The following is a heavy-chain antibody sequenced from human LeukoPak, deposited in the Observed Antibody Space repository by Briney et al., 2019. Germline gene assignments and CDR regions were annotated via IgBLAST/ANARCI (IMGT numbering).Heavy chain of an antibody. D-gene: IGHD2-15*01. CDR1: GGSISSYY. CDR2: IYTSGNT. V-gene: IGHV4-4*07. CDR3: ARDGASIPSVAAYFDY. J-gene: IGHJ4*02. Sequence: SETLSLTCTVSGGSISSYYWSWIRQPAGKGLEWIGRIYTSGNTNYNPSLKSRVTMSVDTSKNQFSLKLSSVTAADTAVYYCARDGASIPSVAAYFDYWGQGTLVTVSS.